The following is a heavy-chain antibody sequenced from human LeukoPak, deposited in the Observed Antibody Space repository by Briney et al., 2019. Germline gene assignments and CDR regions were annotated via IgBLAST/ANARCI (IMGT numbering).Heavy chain of an antibody. Sequence: PGGSLRLSCATSGFTFSSYAMTWVRQAPGKGLEWVSAISGSGGSTYYADSVKGRFTISRDNSKNTLYLQMNSLRAEDTAVYYCAKMGGLYSGSSAGWWGQGTLVTVSS. V-gene: IGHV3-23*01. CDR2: ISGSGGST. CDR1: GFTFSSYA. CDR3: AKMGGLYSGSSAGW. J-gene: IGHJ4*02. D-gene: IGHD6-6*01.